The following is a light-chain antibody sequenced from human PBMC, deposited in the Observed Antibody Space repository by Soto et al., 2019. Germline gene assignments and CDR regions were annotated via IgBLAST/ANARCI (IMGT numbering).Light chain of an antibody. CDR3: QQYSDWPLT. V-gene: IGKV3-15*01. CDR1: QTVRNNN. J-gene: IGKJ4*01. CDR2: GAS. Sequence: EIVLTQSPATLSLSPGERATLSCRASQTVRNNNLAWYQQKPGQAPRLLIYGASTCATGIPTRFSGSGSGTEFTLTIRSLQSEDFAVYYCQQYSDWPLTFGGGTKVEI.